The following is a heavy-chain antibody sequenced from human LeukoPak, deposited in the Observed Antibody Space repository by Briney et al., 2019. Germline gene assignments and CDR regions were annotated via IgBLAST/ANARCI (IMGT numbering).Heavy chain of an antibody. CDR1: GFTFSNTW. Sequence: GGSLRLSCAASGFTFSNTWMYWVRQGPGKGLVWVSRIDNDETSATYADSVKGRFTISRDNAKNTLYLQMDSLRVDDTAAYYCARGAPIDYWGQGTLVTVSS. CDR3: ARGAPIDY. CDR2: IDNDETSA. J-gene: IGHJ4*02. V-gene: IGHV3-74*01.